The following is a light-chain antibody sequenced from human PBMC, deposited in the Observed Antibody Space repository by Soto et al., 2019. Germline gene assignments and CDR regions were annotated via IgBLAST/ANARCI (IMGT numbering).Light chain of an antibody. CDR2: AAF. Sequence: DIQMTQSPSSLSASVGDRVTITCRASQYISNYLSWYQQRPGKVPKLLIYAAFTLQAGVPSRFNGSGSGADFTLNISSLQPEDDATYYCHKYRSAPWTLGQATKVEI. V-gene: IGKV1-27*01. CDR1: QYISNY. J-gene: IGKJ1*01. CDR3: HKYRSAPWT.